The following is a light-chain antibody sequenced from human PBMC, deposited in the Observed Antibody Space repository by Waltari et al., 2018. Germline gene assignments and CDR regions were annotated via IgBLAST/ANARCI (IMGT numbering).Light chain of an antibody. CDR1: SSDIGGFNS. J-gene: IGLJ2*01. CDR3: SSYIDSSTLEL. Sequence: QSALTQHASVSGSPGHSITIPCTGTSSDIGGFNSASSYQQVPGKAPKLIIYDVSNRPSGVSSRFSGSKSGNTASLTISGLQAEDEANYYCSSYIDSSTLELFGGGTSLTVL. CDR2: DVS. V-gene: IGLV2-14*03.